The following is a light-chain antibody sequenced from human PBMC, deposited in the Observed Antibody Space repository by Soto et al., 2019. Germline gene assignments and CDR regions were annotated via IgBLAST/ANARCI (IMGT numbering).Light chain of an antibody. CDR1: QDISNF. CDR2: AAS. J-gene: IGKJ4*01. V-gene: IGKV1-27*01. CDR3: QKCKSAPFT. Sequence: DIQMTQSPSSLSAFVGDTVTITCRASQDISNFLACDQQKPGKVPKLLIYAASTLQSGVPSRFSGSGSGTDFTLTISSLQPEDVATYYCQKCKSAPFTFGGGTKVEMK.